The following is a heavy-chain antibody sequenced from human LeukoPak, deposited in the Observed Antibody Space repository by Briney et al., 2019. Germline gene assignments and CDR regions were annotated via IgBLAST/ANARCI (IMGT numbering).Heavy chain of an antibody. CDR3: AKDRSGSYSQGLDY. J-gene: IGHJ4*02. Sequence: PGGSLRLSCAASGFIFSSYGMHWVRQAPGKGLEWVAFIRYDGTNKYYADSVKGRFTISRDNSKSTLYLQMNSLRAEDTAVYYCAKDRSGSYSQGLDYWGQGTLVTVSS. CDR1: GFIFSSYG. V-gene: IGHV3-30*02. CDR2: IRYDGTNK. D-gene: IGHD1-26*01.